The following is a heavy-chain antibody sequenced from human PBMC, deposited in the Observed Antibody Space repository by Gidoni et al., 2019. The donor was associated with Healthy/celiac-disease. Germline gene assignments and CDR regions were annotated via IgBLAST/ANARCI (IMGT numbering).Heavy chain of an antibody. V-gene: IGHV4-39*01. D-gene: IGHD3-10*01. CDR2: IYYSGST. CDR1: GGSISSSSYY. Sequence: LSLTCTVSGGSISSSSYYWGWIRQPPGKGLEWIGSIYYSGSTYYNPSLKSRVTISVDTSKNQFSLKLSPVTAADTAVYYGARGRVTPSDYWGQGTLVTVSS. J-gene: IGHJ4*02. CDR3: ARGRVTPSDY.